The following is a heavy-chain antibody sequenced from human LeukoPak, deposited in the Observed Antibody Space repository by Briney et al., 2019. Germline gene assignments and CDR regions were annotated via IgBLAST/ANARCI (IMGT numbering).Heavy chain of an antibody. CDR1: GYTFTSYD. CDR2: MNPNSGNT. D-gene: IGHD3-3*01. J-gene: IGHJ4*02. V-gene: IGHV1-8*01. CDR3: ARVGYCDFWSGYFRAPNDY. Sequence: ASVKVSCKASGYTFTSYDINWVRQATGQGLEWMGWMNPNSGNTGYAQKFQGRVTMTRNTSISTAYMELSSLRSEDTAVYYCARVGYCDFWSGYFRAPNDYWGQGTLVTVSS.